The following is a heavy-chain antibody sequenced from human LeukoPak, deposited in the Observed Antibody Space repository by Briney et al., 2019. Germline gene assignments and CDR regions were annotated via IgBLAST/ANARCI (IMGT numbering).Heavy chain of an antibody. CDR1: RFTFSIYG. CDR2: ISYDGSNK. Sequence: GGSLRLSCAASRFTFSIYGMHWVRQAPGKGLEWVAVISYDGSNKYYADSVKGRFTISRDNSKNTLYLQMNSLRAEDTAVYYCAKDQGYSSSWLVFDYWGQGTLVTVSS. CDR3: AKDQGYSSSWLVFDY. V-gene: IGHV3-30*18. D-gene: IGHD6-13*01. J-gene: IGHJ4*02.